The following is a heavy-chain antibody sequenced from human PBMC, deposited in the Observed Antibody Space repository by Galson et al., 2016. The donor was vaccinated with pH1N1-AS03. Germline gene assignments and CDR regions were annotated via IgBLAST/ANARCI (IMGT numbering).Heavy chain of an antibody. V-gene: IGHV1-69*02. CDR2: INPMVGIT. CDR1: GDTLRSHT. CDR3: ARVSGEDSGGSYIGASAMDV. D-gene: IGHD2-15*01. Sequence: SVKVSCKASGDTLRSHTINWVRQAPGQGLEWMGRINPMVGITDYAQNIQGRVTITADKSTNTAYMELSSLRSEDTAIYYCARVSGEDSGGSYIGASAMDVWGQGTTVIVS. J-gene: IGHJ6*02.